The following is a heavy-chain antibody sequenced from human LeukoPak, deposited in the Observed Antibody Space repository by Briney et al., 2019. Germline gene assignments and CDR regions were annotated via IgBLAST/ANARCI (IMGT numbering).Heavy chain of an antibody. J-gene: IGHJ4*02. CDR2: INPNSGGT. Sequence: ASVKVSCKASGYTFTGYYMHWVRQAPGQGLDLMGRINPNSGGTNYAQKFQGRVTMTRDTSISTAYMELSRLRSDDTAVYCCARGADSSGISDFDYWGQGTLVTVSS. CDR1: GYTFTGYY. CDR3: ARGADSSGISDFDY. V-gene: IGHV1-2*06. D-gene: IGHD6-19*01.